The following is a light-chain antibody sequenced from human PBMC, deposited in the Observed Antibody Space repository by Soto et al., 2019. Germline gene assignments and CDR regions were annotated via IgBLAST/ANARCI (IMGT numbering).Light chain of an antibody. J-gene: IGKJ1*01. CDR2: KAS. V-gene: IGKV1-5*03. CDR1: QSISSW. CDR3: QQYNNLWT. Sequence: DIQMTQSPSTLSASVGDRVISTGRASQSISSWLAWYPQKPGKAPKLLLYKASTLERGVPSRFSGSGSGAEFTITISSLQSDDFATYYCQQYNNLWTFGQGTKVEIK.